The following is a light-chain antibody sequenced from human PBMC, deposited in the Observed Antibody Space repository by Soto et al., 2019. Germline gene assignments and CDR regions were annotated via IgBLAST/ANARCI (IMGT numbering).Light chain of an antibody. Sequence: KFMLTQPHSVSESPGKTVTISCTRSSGSIASNYVQWYQQRPGSAPTTVIYEDNQRPSGVPDRFSGSIDSSSNSASLTISGLKTEDEADYYCQSYDSSNQGVFGGGTKLTVL. V-gene: IGLV6-57*04. CDR3: QSYDSSNQGV. CDR2: EDN. CDR1: SGSIASNY. J-gene: IGLJ2*01.